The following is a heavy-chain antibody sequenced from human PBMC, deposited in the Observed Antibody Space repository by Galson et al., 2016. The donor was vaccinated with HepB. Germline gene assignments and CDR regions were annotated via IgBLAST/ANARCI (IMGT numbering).Heavy chain of an antibody. J-gene: IGHJ4*02. V-gene: IGHV1-46*01. CDR2: INPSGRST. D-gene: IGHD2-21*02. Sequence: NTFTSYYIHWVRQAPGQGLEWMGIINPSGRSTTYAQKFQGRVTMTRDTSTSTVYMELSSLRSEDTAVYYCARDWAYCNGDCYHPADYFDYWGPGTLVTVSS. CDR1: NTFTSYY. CDR3: ARDWAYCNGDCYHPADYFDY.